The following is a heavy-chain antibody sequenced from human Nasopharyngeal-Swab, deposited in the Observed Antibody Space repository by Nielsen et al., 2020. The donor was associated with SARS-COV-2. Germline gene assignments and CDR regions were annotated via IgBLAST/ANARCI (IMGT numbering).Heavy chain of an antibody. D-gene: IGHD1-26*01. CDR3: AKVVDPYVGATTGYFYYGMDV. V-gene: IGHV3-23*01. J-gene: IGHJ6*02. CDR1: GFTFGDYA. CDR2: ISGSGGST. Sequence: GGSLRLSCTTSGFTFGDYAMSWFRQAPGKGLEWVSGISGSGGSTYYADSVKGRFTISRDYSKNTLYLHMNSLRAEDTAVYYCAKVVDPYVGATTGYFYYGMDVWGQGTTVTVSS.